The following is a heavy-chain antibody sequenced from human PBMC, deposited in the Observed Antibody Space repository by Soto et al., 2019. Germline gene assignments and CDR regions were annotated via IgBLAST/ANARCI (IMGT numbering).Heavy chain of an antibody. CDR1: GFTFSSYA. Sequence: LRLSCAASGFTFSSYAMHWVRQAPGKGLEWVAVISYDGSNKYYADSVKGRFTISRDNSKNTLYLQMNSLRAEDTAVYYCARDLIGYCSSTSCYPNTYYYYSGMDVWGQGTTVTVSS. CDR2: ISYDGSNK. V-gene: IGHV3-30-3*01. D-gene: IGHD2-2*01. CDR3: ARDLIGYCSSTSCYPNTYYYYSGMDV. J-gene: IGHJ6*02.